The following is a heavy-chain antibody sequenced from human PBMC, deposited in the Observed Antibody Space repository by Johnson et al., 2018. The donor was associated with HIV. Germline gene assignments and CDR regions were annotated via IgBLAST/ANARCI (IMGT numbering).Heavy chain of an antibody. D-gene: IGHD2-21*01. CDR3: SKEGYSASFDI. J-gene: IGHJ3*02. Sequence: EVLLLESGGGLVQPGGSLRLSCAGSGFTFSDHAMGWVRQAPGKGLEWVSSMSGSGAVTYYADSVKGRFTISRDNSKNTLYLQMNSLRGEDTAVYHCSKEGYSASFDIWGQGTMVTVSS. CDR2: MSGSGAVT. V-gene: IGHV3-23*01. CDR1: GFTFSDHA.